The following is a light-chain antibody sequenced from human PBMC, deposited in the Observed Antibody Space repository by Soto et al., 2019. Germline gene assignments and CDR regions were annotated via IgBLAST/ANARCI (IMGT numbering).Light chain of an antibody. CDR1: QSVSNNY. CDR3: HQYVSSWT. J-gene: IGKJ1*01. V-gene: IGKV3-20*01. CDR2: GAS. Sequence: EIVLTQSPSTLSLSPGERATLSCRASQSVSNNYLAWYQQKPGQAPRLLIYGASNRATGIPDRFSGSGSGTDFTLTISRLEPEDFAVYYCHQYVSSWTFGQGTKVDIK.